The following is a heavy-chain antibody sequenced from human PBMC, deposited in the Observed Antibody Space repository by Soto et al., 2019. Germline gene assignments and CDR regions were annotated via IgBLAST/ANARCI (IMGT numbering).Heavy chain of an antibody. D-gene: IGHD3-10*01. J-gene: IGHJ6*04. Sequence: EVQLVESGGGLVQPGGSLRLSCAASGFTLSGRSMHWVRQAPGKGLVWVSGIDNAGTDSTYADSVKGRFPSARDNAKNMLYLQTNILRVEDTAVYYCARGWFGPDVWGKGTTVTVSS. V-gene: IGHV3-74*01. CDR2: IDNAGTDS. CDR1: GFTLSGRS. CDR3: ARGWFGPDV.